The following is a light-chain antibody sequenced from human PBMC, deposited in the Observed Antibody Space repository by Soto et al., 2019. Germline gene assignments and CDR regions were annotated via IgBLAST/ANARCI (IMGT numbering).Light chain of an antibody. Sequence: QSVLTQPPSVSGAPGQRVTISCTGSSSNIGAGYDVHWYQQLPGTVPKVLIYGNSNRPSGVPDRFSGSKSGTPASLAITGLQAEDEADYYCQSYDSSLSAVVFGGGTKLTVL. J-gene: IGLJ2*01. CDR3: QSYDSSLSAVV. V-gene: IGLV1-40*01. CDR2: GNS. CDR1: SSNIGAGYD.